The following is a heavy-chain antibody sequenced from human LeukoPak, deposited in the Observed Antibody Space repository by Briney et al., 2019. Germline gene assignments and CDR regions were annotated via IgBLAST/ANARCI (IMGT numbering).Heavy chain of an antibody. CDR2: IYTSGST. D-gene: IGHD6-6*01. Sequence: SETLSLTCTVSGGSISRSYWNWIWKPARQGLERIGRIYTSGSTNYNPSLKSRVTMSVDTSKNQISLKVNSVTAADTAVYYCARESYSSSYLFDFWGQGTLVTVSS. V-gene: IGHV4-4*07. J-gene: IGHJ4*02. CDR3: ARESYSSSYLFDF. CDR1: GGSISRSY.